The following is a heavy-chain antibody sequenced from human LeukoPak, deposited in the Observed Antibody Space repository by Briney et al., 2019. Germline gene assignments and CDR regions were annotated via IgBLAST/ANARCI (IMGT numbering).Heavy chain of an antibody. J-gene: IGHJ4*02. CDR3: ARKAGYYYGSGDY. V-gene: IGHV4-4*07. Sequence: SETLSLTCTVSGGSISSYYWSWIRQPAGKGLEWIGHIHSSGSTNYNPSLKSRVTISVDTSKNQFSLKLKSVTAADTAVYYCARKAGYYYGSGDYWGQGTLVTVSS. CDR2: IHSSGST. CDR1: GGSISSYY. D-gene: IGHD3-10*01.